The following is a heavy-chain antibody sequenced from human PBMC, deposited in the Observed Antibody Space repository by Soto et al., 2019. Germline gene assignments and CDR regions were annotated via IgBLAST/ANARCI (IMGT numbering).Heavy chain of an antibody. CDR3: ARRSYYYDSSGLIENAEYFQH. Sequence: EASVKVSCKASGGTFSSYAISWVRQAPGQGLEWMGGIIPIFGTANYAQKFQGRVTITADESTSTAYMELSSLRSEDTAVYYCARRSYYYDSSGLIENAEYFQHWGQGTLVTVSS. D-gene: IGHD3-22*01. CDR2: IIPIFGTA. V-gene: IGHV1-69*13. CDR1: GGTFSSYA. J-gene: IGHJ1*01.